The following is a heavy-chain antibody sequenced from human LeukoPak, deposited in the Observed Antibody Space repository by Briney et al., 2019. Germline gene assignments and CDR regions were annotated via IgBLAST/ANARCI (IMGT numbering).Heavy chain of an antibody. CDR1: GFTVSSNY. V-gene: IGHV3-53*01. CDR3: ARKDSSGYYSG. Sequence: HPGGSLRLSCAASGFTVSSNYMSWVRQAPGKGLEWVAVIYSGGSTYYADSVKGRFTIPRDNSKNTLYLQMNSLRAEDTAVYYCARKDSSGYYSGWGQGTLVTVSS. D-gene: IGHD3-22*01. CDR2: IYSGGST. J-gene: IGHJ4*02.